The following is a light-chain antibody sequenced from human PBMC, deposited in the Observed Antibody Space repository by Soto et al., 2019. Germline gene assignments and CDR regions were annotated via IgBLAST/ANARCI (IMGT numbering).Light chain of an antibody. CDR3: QTWGTDIVV. CDR1: SGHSSYA. Sequence: QLVLTQSPSASASLGASVKLTCTLSSGHSSYAIAWHQQQPEKGPRYLTKLNSDGSHSKGDGIPDRFSGSSSGAERYLTISSLQSEDEADYYCQTWGTDIVVFGGGTKLTVL. CDR2: LNSDGSH. V-gene: IGLV4-69*01. J-gene: IGLJ2*01.